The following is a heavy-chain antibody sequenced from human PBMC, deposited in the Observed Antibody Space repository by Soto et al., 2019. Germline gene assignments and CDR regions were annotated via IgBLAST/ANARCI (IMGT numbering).Heavy chain of an antibody. D-gene: IGHD5-18*01. CDR1: GYTFTGYY. V-gene: IGHV1-2*02. CDR2: INPNSGGT. J-gene: IGHJ4*02. Sequence: GASVKVSCKASGYTFTGYYMHWVRQAPGQGLEWMGWINPNSGGTNYAQKFQGRVTTTRGTSISTAYMELSRLRSDDTAVYYCARGYFVDTAMTTYYYWGQGTLVTVSS. CDR3: ARGYFVDTAMTTYYY.